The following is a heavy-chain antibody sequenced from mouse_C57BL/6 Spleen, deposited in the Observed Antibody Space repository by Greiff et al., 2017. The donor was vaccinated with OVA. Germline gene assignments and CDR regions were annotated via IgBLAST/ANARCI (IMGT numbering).Heavy chain of an antibody. CDR1: GYTFTSYW. Sequence: QVQLQQPGAELVMPGASVKLSCKASGYTFTSYWMYWVKQRPGQGLEWIGEIDPSDSYTNYNQKFKGKSTLTVDKSSSTAYMQLSSLTSEDSAVYYCARRGTWGYFDVWGTGTTVTVSS. CDR2: IDPSDSYT. CDR3: ARRGTWGYFDV. J-gene: IGHJ1*03. V-gene: IGHV1-69*01. D-gene: IGHD3-3*01.